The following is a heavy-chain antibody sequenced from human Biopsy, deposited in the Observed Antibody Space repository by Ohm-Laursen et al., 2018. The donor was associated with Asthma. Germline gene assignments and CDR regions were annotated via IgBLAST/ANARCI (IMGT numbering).Heavy chain of an antibody. J-gene: IGHJ3*02. CDR2: INAGNGNT. CDR3: ARTYYDFLTGQVNDAFAI. CDR1: GYTFISYA. D-gene: IGHD3-9*01. V-gene: IGHV1-3*01. Sequence: ASVKVSCKASGYTFISYAIHWVRQAPGQRLEWMGWINAGNGNTKYSQKFQGRVTITRDTSASTAYMELSSLRSEDTAVYYCARTYYDFLTGQVNDAFAICGQGTMVTVSS.